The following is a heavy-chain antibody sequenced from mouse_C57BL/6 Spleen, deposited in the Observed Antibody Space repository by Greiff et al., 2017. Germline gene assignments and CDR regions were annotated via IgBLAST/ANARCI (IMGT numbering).Heavy chain of an antibody. V-gene: IGHV5-6*02. Sequence: DVKLVESGGDLVKPGGSLKLSCAASGFTFSSYGMSWVRQTPDKRLEWVATISSGGSYTYYPDSVKGRFTISRDNAKNTLYLQMSSLKSEDTAMYYCASLNYYGSSSYYFDYWGQGTTLTVSS. D-gene: IGHD1-1*01. CDR2: ISSGGSYT. CDR3: ASLNYYGSSSYYFDY. CDR1: GFTFSSYG. J-gene: IGHJ2*01.